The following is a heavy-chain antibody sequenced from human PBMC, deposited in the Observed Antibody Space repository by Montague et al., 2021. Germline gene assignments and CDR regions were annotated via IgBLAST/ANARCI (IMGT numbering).Heavy chain of an antibody. Sequence: SETLSLTCTVSGGSLGHYYWSWIWQPPGKGLEWIGYVYSNGNTNFNSSLWGRVTISNDASPTQLSLKLSPMTAADTAAYYCARTFWSGNDHPFDYWGQEILVSVSA. J-gene: IGHJ4*02. CDR1: GGSLGHYY. CDR2: VYSNGNT. D-gene: IGHD3-3*01. V-gene: IGHV4-4*08. CDR3: ARTFWSGNDHPFDY.